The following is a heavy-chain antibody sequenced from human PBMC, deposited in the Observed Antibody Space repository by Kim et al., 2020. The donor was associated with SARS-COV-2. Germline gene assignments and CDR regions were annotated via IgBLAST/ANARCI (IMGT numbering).Heavy chain of an antibody. J-gene: IGHJ3*02. CDR1: GFTFSDHW. CDR3: ERVSETVWTIRANYI. Sequence: GGSLRLSCAASGFTFSDHWMTWVRRTPGKGLEWVAHIKQDGSEKYYVDSVKGRFTISRDNAKNSMELQMNNLKVDDTAVYYCERVSETVWTIRANYIWGQGTVVSVS. V-gene: IGHV3-7*01. D-gene: IGHD1-1*01. CDR2: IKQDGSEK.